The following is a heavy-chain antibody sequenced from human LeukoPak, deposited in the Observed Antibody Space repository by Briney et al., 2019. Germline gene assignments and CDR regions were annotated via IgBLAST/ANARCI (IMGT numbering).Heavy chain of an antibody. CDR1: GYTFIGYY. J-gene: IGHJ4*02. CDR3: ARVWGFYNGQISGLDS. D-gene: IGHD1-1*01. Sequence: EASVKVSCKASGYTFIGYYMHWVRQAPGQGLEWMGWINPNSGGTNHAQKFQGRVTMTRDTSISTAYMELSRLTSDDTAVYYCARVWGFYNGQISGLDSWGQGSLVTVSS. CDR2: INPNSGGT. V-gene: IGHV1-2*02.